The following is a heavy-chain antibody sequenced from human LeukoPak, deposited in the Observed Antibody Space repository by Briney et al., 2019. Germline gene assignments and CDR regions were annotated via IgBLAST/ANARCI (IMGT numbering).Heavy chain of an antibody. D-gene: IGHD3-22*01. V-gene: IGHV4-59*08. J-gene: IGHJ3*02. Sequence: PSETLSLTCTVSGGSISSYYWSWIRQPPGKGLEWIGYIYYSGSTNYNPSLKSRVTISVDTSKNQFSLKLSSVTAADTAVYYCARLGGYYDSRSAFDIWGQGTMVTVSS. CDR1: GGSISSYY. CDR2: IYYSGST. CDR3: ARLGGYYDSRSAFDI.